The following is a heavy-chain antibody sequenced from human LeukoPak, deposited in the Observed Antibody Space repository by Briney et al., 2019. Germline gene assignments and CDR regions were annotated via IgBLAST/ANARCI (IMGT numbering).Heavy chain of an antibody. Sequence: ASVKVSCKASGYTFTSYGISWVRQAPGQELEWMGWISAYNGNTNYAQKLQGRVTMTTDTSTSTAYMELRRLRSDDTAVYYCARASAYDYVWGSYQNHFDYWGQGTLVTVSS. V-gene: IGHV1-18*01. CDR1: GYTFTSYG. D-gene: IGHD3-16*02. CDR3: ARASAYDYVWGSYQNHFDY. CDR2: ISAYNGNT. J-gene: IGHJ4*02.